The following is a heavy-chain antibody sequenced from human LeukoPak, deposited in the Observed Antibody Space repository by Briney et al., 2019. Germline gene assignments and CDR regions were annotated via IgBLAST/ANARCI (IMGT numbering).Heavy chain of an antibody. CDR3: ARFLSEGYSYKYYFDY. V-gene: IGHV4-39*01. J-gene: IGHJ4*02. CDR2: LFYSGST. D-gene: IGHD5-18*01. Sequence: SETLSLTCTVSGGSISSSRYYWGWIRQSPGKGLEWIESLFYSGSTHYNPSLKSRVTISVDTSKNQFSLKLSSVTAADTAVYYCARFLSEGYSYKYYFDYWGQGTLVTVSS. CDR1: GGSISSSRYY.